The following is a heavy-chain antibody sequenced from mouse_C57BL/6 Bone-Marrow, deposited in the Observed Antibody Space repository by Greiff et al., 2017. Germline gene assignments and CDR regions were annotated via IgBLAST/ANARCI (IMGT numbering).Heavy chain of an antibody. CDR1: GFTFSDYG. D-gene: IGHD1-1*01. CDR2: ISNLASSI. CDR3: ARQGCYYGSPYAMDY. V-gene: IGHV5-15*01. J-gene: IGHJ4*01. Sequence: EVQLVESGGGLVQPGGSLKFSCAASGFTFSDYGMAWVRQAPRKGPEWVAFISNLASSIYYADTVTGRFTISRENAKNTLYLEMSGLRSEDTAMYYCARQGCYYGSPYAMDYWGQGTSVTVSS.